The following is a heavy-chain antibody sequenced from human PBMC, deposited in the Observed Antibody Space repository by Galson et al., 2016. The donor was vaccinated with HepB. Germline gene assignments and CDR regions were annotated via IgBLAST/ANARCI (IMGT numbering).Heavy chain of an antibody. CDR1: GFNFSPYN. J-gene: IGHJ3*02. D-gene: IGHD2-15*01. CDR2: ISSSSTAI. Sequence: SLRLSCAASGFNFSPYNMNWVRQAPGKGLEWVSYISSSSTAIYYADSVKGRFTISRDNAKNSLYLQMNSLRAEDTAMFYCAMTAYCTGGRCSDGFDIWGQGTMVTVSS. V-gene: IGHV3-48*01. CDR3: AMTAYCTGGRCSDGFDI.